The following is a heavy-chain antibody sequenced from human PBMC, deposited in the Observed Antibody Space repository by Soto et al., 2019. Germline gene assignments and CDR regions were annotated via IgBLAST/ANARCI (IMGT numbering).Heavy chain of an antibody. CDR3: ARVRTTVTRGRGASDI. D-gene: IGHD4-17*01. Sequence: QVQLQQWGAGLLKPSETLSLTCAVYGGSFSGYYWSWIRQPPGKGLEWIGEINHSGSTNYNPSLKSRVTISVDTSKNQFSLKLSSVTAADTAVYYCARVRTTVTRGRGASDIWGQGTMVTVSS. CDR1: GGSFSGYY. CDR2: INHSGST. J-gene: IGHJ3*02. V-gene: IGHV4-34*01.